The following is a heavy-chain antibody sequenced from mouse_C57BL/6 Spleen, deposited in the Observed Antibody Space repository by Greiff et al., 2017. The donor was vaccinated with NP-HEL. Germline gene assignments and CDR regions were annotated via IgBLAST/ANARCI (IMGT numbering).Heavy chain of an antibody. Sequence: EVQRVESGGGLVKPGGSLKLSCAASGFTFSSYAMSWVRQTPEKRLEWVATISDGGSYTYYPDNVKGRFTISRDNAKNNLYLQMSHLKSEDTAMYYCARDGGGTVFAYWGQGTLVTVSA. CDR1: GFTFSSYA. J-gene: IGHJ3*01. CDR2: ISDGGSYT. D-gene: IGHD4-1*01. CDR3: ARDGGGTVFAY. V-gene: IGHV5-4*01.